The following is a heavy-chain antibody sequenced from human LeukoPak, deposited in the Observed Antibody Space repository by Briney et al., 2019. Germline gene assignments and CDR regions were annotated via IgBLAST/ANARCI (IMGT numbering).Heavy chain of an antibody. CDR1: GFAFSEYY. V-gene: IGHV3-11*01. Sequence: GGSLRLSRAASGFAFSEYYMSWIRQAPGKGLECVSYISGGGSYIDYADSVKGRFTISRDNTKNSLYLQMNSLRAEDTAVYYCARVGHRWQGDYWGQGALVTVSS. D-gene: IGHD4-23*01. CDR3: ARVGHRWQGDY. J-gene: IGHJ4*02. CDR2: ISGGGSYI.